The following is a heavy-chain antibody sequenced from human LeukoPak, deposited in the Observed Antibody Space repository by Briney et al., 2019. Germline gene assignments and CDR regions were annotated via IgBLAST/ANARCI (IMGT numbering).Heavy chain of an antibody. CDR1: GFTFDDHD. Sequence: GCSLRLSCVASGFTFDDHDMSWVRQAPGKGLEWVSNINWNGGSTGYAGSVKGRFTISRDNAKNSLYLQMNSLRAEDTAFYYCARGKMVGATAWGGLDYWGQGTLVTVSS. D-gene: IGHD1-26*01. CDR3: ARGKMVGATAWGGLDY. CDR2: INWNGGST. J-gene: IGHJ4*02. V-gene: IGHV3-20*04.